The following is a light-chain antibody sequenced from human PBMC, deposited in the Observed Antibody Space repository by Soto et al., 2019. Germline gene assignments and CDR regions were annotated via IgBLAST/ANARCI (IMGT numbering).Light chain of an antibody. Sequence: EIVLTQSPGSLPFSQGDRATLSCRAIQTVSSSYLAWYQQKPGQAPRLLIYGASSRATGIPDRFSGSGSGTDFTLTISRMEPEDFAVYYCQQSSSTPAWTFGQGTKVDIK. CDR3: QQSSSTPAWT. J-gene: IGKJ1*01. V-gene: IGKV3-20*01. CDR1: QTVSSSY. CDR2: GAS.